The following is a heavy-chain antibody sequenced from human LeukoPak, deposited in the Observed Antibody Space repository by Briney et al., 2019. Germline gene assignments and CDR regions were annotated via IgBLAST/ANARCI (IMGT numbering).Heavy chain of an antibody. CDR1: GFTLSSYN. CDR3: VRDHEYYFGY. V-gene: IGHV3-48*02. J-gene: IGHJ4*02. CDR2: ITTSIDII. Sequence: PGGSVRLSCAASGFTLSSYNMNWVRQAPGKGLEWISYITTSIDIISYADSVKGRFTISRDNAKNSLYLQMDSLRDEDTAVYYCVRDHEYYFGYWGQGILVTVSA.